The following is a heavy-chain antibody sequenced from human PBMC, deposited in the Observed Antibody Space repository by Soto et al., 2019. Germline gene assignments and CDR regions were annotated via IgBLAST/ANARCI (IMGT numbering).Heavy chain of an antibody. CDR2: IWYDGSNK. CDR1: GFTFSSYG. V-gene: IGHV3-33*01. Sequence: LRLSCAASGFTFSSYGMHWVRQAPGKGLEWVAVIWYDGSNKYYADSVKGRFTISRDNSKNTLYLQMNSLRAEDTAVYYCARRSPRGFGVGMDVWGQGTTVTVSS. CDR3: ARRSPRGFGVGMDV. J-gene: IGHJ6*02. D-gene: IGHD3-10*01.